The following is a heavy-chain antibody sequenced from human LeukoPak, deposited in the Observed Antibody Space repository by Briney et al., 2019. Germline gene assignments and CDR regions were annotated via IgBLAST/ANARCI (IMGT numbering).Heavy chain of an antibody. J-gene: IGHJ6*03. CDR3: TSVSVVVIGRDMDV. V-gene: IGHV3-73*01. CDR1: GFTFSGSA. CDR2: IRSKANSYAT. Sequence: GGSLRLSCAASGFTFSGSAMHWVRQASGKGLEWVGRIRSKANSYATAYAASVKGRFTISRDDSKNTAYLQMNSLNTEDTAVYYCTSVSVVVIGRDMDVWGKGTTVTVSS. D-gene: IGHD3-22*01.